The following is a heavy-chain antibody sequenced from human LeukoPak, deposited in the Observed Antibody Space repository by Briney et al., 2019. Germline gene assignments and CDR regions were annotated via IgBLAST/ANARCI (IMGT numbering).Heavy chain of an antibody. V-gene: IGHV4-39*07. J-gene: IGHJ4*02. Sequence: PSETLALTWAVAGGSISSSSYYWGWIRQPAGEGLEWIGSIYYSGSTYYNPSRKSRVTISVDTSKNQFSLKLSSVTAADTAVYYCARLPPGIAAAGDYWGQGTLVTVSS. CDR2: IYYSGST. D-gene: IGHD6-13*01. CDR3: ARLPPGIAAAGDY. CDR1: GGSISSSSYY.